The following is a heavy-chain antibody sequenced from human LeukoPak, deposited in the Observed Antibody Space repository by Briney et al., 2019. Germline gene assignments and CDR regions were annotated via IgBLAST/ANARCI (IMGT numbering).Heavy chain of an antibody. J-gene: IGHJ5*02. CDR3: ASGNYDFWSGYSGYWFDP. CDR2: MNPNSGNT. V-gene: IGHV1-8*01. CDR1: GYTFTSYD. D-gene: IGHD3-3*01. Sequence: GASVKVSCKASGYTFTSYDINWVRQATGQGLEWMGWMNPNSGNTGYAQKFQGRVTMTRNTSISTAYMELSSLRSEDTAVYYCASGNYDFWSGYSGYWFDPWGQGTLVTVSS.